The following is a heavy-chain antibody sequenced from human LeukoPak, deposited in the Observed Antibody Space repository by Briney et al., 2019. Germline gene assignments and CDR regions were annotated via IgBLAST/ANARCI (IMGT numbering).Heavy chain of an antibody. Sequence: GGSLRLSCAASGFTFSSYARSWVRRAPGKGLEWVSAISGGGDSTYFADSVKGRFTISRDNSKNTLYLQMNSLRAEDTAVYYCARIVAYSSSWYYSAFDIWGQGTMVTVSS. CDR2: ISGGGDST. CDR1: GFTFSSYA. CDR3: ARIVAYSSSWYYSAFDI. V-gene: IGHV3-23*01. D-gene: IGHD6-13*01. J-gene: IGHJ3*02.